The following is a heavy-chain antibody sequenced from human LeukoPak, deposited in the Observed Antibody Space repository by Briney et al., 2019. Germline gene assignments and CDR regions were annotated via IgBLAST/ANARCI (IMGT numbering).Heavy chain of an antibody. CDR2: ISSSSSYI. D-gene: IGHD4-17*01. Sequence: PGGSLRLSCAASGFTFSSYSMNWVRQAPGKGLEWVSSISSSSSYIYYADSVKGRFTISRDNAKNSLYLQMNSLRAEDTAAYYCARDLDGDPPAFDYWGQGTLVTVSS. V-gene: IGHV3-21*01. CDR3: ARDLDGDPPAFDY. CDR1: GFTFSSYS. J-gene: IGHJ4*02.